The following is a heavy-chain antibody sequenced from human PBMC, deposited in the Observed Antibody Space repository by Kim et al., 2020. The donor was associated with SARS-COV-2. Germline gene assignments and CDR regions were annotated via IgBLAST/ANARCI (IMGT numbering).Heavy chain of an antibody. CDR2: IYYSGST. J-gene: IGHJ6*02. V-gene: IGHV4-39*01. Sequence: SETLSLTCTVSGGSISSSSYYWGWIRQPPWKGLEWIGSIYYSGSTYYNPSLKSRVTISVDTSKNQFSLKLSSVTAADTAVYYCARCSDAAGTYYYYYGMDVWGQGTTVTVSS. CDR3: ARCSDAAGTYYYYYGMDV. CDR1: GGSISSSSYY. D-gene: IGHD6-13*01.